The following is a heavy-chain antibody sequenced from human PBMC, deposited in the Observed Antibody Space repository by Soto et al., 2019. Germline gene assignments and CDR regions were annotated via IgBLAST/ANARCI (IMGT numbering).Heavy chain of an antibody. CDR3: ARCVHCWNAGRSAP. CDR1: GLSISSHPW. J-gene: IGHJ5*02. D-gene: IGHD1-1*01. CDR2: LYPSGGA. V-gene: IGHV4-4*02. Sequence: PSETLSLTCSVSGLSISSHPWWTWVRQAPGKGLEWIGELYPSGGAAYNPSLQNRAAISVDYSQNHLSLTLTSVTAADTAVYFCARCVHCWNAGRSAPWGVEALVSVSS.